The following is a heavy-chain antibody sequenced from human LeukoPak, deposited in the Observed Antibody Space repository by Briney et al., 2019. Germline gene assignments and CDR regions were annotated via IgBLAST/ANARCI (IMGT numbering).Heavy chain of an antibody. CDR2: ISAYNGNT. CDR3: ARGPYCSSTSCYAGFDY. D-gene: IGHD2-2*01. J-gene: IGHJ4*02. V-gene: IGHV1-18*01. CDR1: GYTFTSYG. Sequence: GASVKVSCKASGYTFTSYGISWVRQAPGQGLEWMGWISAYNGNTNYAQKLQGRVTMTTDTSTSTAYMELRSLRSDDTAVYYCARGPYCSSTSCYAGFDYWGQGTLVTVSS.